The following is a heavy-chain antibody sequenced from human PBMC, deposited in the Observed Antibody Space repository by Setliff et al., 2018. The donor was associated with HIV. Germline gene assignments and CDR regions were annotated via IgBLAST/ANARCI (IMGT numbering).Heavy chain of an antibody. V-gene: IGHV4-61*02. CDR1: GGSISSGSYY. CDR2: IYTSGST. Sequence: NPSETLSLTCTVSGGSISSGSYYWSWIRQPAGKGLEWIGRIYTSGSTNYNPSLKSRVTISVDMSKNQFSLKLSSVTAADTAVYYCARAAVTTFYYYYGMDVWGQGTTVTVSS. CDR3: ARAAVTTFYYYYGMDV. D-gene: IGHD4-17*01. J-gene: IGHJ6*02.